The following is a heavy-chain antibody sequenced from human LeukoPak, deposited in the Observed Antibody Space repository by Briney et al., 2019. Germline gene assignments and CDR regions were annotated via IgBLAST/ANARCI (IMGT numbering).Heavy chain of an antibody. J-gene: IGHJ4*02. CDR3: ARVGEPDGSVYFDY. CDR1: GGSISSSSYY. Sequence: PSETLSLTCTVSGGSISSSSYYWGWIRQPPGKGLEWIGSIYYSGGTYYNPSLKSRVTISVDTSKNQFSLKLSSVTAADTAVYYCARVGEPDGSVYFDYWGQGTLVTVSS. V-gene: IGHV4-39*07. CDR2: IYYSGGT. D-gene: IGHD1-26*01.